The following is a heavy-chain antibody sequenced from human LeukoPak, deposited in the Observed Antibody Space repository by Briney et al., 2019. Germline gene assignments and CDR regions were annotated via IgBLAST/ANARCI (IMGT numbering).Heavy chain of an antibody. V-gene: IGHV2-5*02. CDR2: IYWDNDE. CDR3: ARRRGLTSLFDY. J-gene: IGHJ4*02. Sequence: SGPTLVKPTQTLTLTCSFSGFSLSTSGVGVAWIRQPPGKALEWLALIYWDNDERYSPSLKNRLSVTKDTSKNQVFLTMTNMDPVDTATYFCARRRGLTSLFDYWGQGTLVTVSS. CDR1: GFSLSTSGVG. D-gene: IGHD4-11*01.